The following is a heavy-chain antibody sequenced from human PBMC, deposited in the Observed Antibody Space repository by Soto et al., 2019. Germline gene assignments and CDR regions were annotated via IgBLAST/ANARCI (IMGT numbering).Heavy chain of an antibody. CDR1: GFTFSSYR. V-gene: IGHV3-30*18. CDR2: ISYDGSNK. D-gene: IGHD4-17*01. J-gene: IGHJ4*02. Sequence: LRLSCAASGFTFSSYRMHWVRQAPGKGLEWVAVISYDGSNKYYADSVKGRFTISRDNSKNTLYLQMNSLRAEDTAVYYCAKFDYGDYGWIDYWGQGTLVTVSS. CDR3: AKFDYGDYGWIDY.